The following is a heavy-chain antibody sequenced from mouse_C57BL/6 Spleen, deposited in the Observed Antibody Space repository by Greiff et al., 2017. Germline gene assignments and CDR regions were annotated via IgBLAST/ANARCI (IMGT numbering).Heavy chain of an antibody. Sequence: EVHLVESGPELVKPGASVKISCKASGYSFTGYYMNWVKQSPEKSLEWIGEINPSTGGTTYNQKFKAKATLTVDKSSSTAYMQLKSLTSEDSAVYYCARSDYYGFWGQGTTLTVSS. CDR3: ARSDYYGF. D-gene: IGHD1-1*01. CDR2: INPSTGGT. J-gene: IGHJ2*01. V-gene: IGHV1-42*01. CDR1: GYSFTGYY.